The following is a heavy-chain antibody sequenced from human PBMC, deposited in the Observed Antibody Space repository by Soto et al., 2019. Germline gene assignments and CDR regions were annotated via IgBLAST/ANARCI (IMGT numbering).Heavy chain of an antibody. CDR3: DGGKCELVGLGYYYYEMDV. Sequence: QVQRVQSGAEGRKPGSSVKVFCKASGGTFNSYGITWVRQAPGQGLEWMGGIIPIFGTTNYARKFQGRVTITADESTKTASMELSSLRSDATAVYYCDGGKCELVGLGYYYYEMDVWGQGTTVTVSS. CDR1: GGTFNSYG. D-gene: IGHD1-26*01. J-gene: IGHJ6*02. V-gene: IGHV1-69*12. CDR2: IIPIFGTT.